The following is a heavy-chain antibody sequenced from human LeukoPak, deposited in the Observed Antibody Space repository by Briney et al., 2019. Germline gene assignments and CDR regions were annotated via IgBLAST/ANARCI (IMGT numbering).Heavy chain of an antibody. CDR2: IYNSEST. V-gene: IGHV4-59*01. J-gene: IGHJ5*02. Sequence: PSETLSLTCTVSGVSISIYYWSWIRQPPGKGLEWIGYIYNSESTYYDPSLKSRVTISLDTSRNQFSLRLNSVTAADTAVYYCARVKGSNWFDPWGQGTLVTVSS. CDR1: GVSISIYY. CDR3: ARVKGSNWFDP. D-gene: IGHD6-6*01.